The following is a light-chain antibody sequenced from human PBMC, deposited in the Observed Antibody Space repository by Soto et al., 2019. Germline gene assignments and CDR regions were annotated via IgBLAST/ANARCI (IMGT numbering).Light chain of an antibody. CDR2: ATS. Sequence: DIQMTQSPSSLSASIGDRVTITCWASQSINTYLNWYQQKPGKAPKLLIYATSRLQSGVPSRFSGDGSGTDFTLTISSLQPEDFASYYCQQSYISPLTFGGGTKVEIK. J-gene: IGKJ4*01. V-gene: IGKV1-39*01. CDR1: QSINTY. CDR3: QQSYISPLT.